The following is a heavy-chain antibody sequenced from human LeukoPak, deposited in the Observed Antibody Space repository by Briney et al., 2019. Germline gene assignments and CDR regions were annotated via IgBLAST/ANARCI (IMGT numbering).Heavy chain of an antibody. CDR3: ARLVVVPAANPSNYYGMDV. V-gene: IGHV4-59*08. J-gene: IGHJ6*02. CDR2: IYYSGST. D-gene: IGHD2-2*01. Sequence: SETLSLTCTVSGGSISSYYWSWIRQPPGKGLEWIGYIYYSGSTNYNPSLKSRVTISVDTSKNQFSLKLSSVTAADTAVYYCARLVVVPAANPSNYYGMDVWGQGTTVTVSS. CDR1: GGSISSYY.